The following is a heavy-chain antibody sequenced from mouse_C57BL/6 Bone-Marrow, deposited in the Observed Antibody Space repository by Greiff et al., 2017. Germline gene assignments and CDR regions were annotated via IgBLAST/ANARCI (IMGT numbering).Heavy chain of an antibody. Sequence: EVMLVESGGGLVQPGGSLKLSCAASGFTFSDYYMYWVRQTPEKRLEWVAYISNGGGSTYYPDTVKGRFTISRDNAKNTLYLQMSRLKSEDTAMYYCARGEKNIYYDYDVGFAYWGQGTLVTVSA. V-gene: IGHV5-12*01. CDR3: ARGEKNIYYDYDVGFAY. J-gene: IGHJ3*01. CDR1: GFTFSDYY. CDR2: ISNGGGST. D-gene: IGHD2-4*01.